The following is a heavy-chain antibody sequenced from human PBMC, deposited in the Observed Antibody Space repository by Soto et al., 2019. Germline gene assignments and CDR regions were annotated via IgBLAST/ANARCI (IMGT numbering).Heavy chain of an antibody. V-gene: IGHV1-18*01. CDR3: AKNGQPPYYYYGQDV. CDR2: ISGYNGDT. CDR1: GYTFTNYG. D-gene: IGHD2-8*01. Sequence: ASVKVSCKASGYTFTNYGISWVRQAPGQGLEWMGWISGYNGDTNYAQKFQGRVSMTIDTSTTTAYMELRSLTSDDTAVYYCAKNGQPPYYYYGQDVWGQGTKVTVSS. J-gene: IGHJ6*02.